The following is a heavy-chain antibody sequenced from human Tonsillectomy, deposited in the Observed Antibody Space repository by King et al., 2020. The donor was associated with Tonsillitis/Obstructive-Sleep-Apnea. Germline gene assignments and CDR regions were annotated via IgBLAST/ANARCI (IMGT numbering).Heavy chain of an antibody. Sequence: VQLVESGGGLVQPGRSLRLSCTASGFTFGDYAMSWVRQAPGKGLEWVGFIRSKAYGGTTEYAASVKGRFTISRDDSKSIGYLQMNSLKTEDTAVYYCTRGDYYDSSGYYFLFDYWGQGTLVTVSS. J-gene: IGHJ4*02. CDR2: IRSKAYGGTT. D-gene: IGHD3-22*01. CDR3: TRGDYYDSSGYYFLFDY. V-gene: IGHV3-49*04. CDR1: GFTFGDYA.